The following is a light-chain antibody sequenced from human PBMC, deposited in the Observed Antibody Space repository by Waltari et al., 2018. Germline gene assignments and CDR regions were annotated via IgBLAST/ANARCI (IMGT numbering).Light chain of an antibody. J-gene: IGLJ1*01. V-gene: IGLV2-14*01. CDR2: EVS. Sequence: QSALTQPASVSGSPGQSLTISCTGPSSDVGGYNYVSWYQQHPGKAPKLMIYEVSNRPSGFSNRFSGSKSGNTASLTISGLQAEDEADYYCSSYTSSSTSFGTGTKVTVL. CDR1: SSDVGGYNY. CDR3: SSYTSSSTS.